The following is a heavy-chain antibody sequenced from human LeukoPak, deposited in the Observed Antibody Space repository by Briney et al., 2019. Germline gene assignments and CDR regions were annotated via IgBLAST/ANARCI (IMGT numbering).Heavy chain of an antibody. CDR3: ARRFGVTTDY. Sequence: SETLSLTCAVSVYSISSGHYWGWIRQPPGKGLEWIGSIHHSGRTYHNSSLKSRVTISVDTSKNQFSLKLSSVTAADTAVYYCARRFGVTTDYWDQGTLVTVSS. J-gene: IGHJ4*02. CDR1: VYSISSGHY. D-gene: IGHD3-16*01. CDR2: IHHSGRT. V-gene: IGHV4-38-2*01.